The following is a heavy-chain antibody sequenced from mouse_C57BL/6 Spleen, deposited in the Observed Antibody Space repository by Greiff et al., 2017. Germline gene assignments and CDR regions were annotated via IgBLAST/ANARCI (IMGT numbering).Heavy chain of an antibody. D-gene: IGHD2-2*01. CDR1: GYSFTGYY. V-gene: IGHV1-43*01. J-gene: IGHJ4*01. Sequence: VHVKQSGPELVKPGASVKISCKASGYSFTGYYMHWVKQSSEKSLEWIGEINPSTGGTSYNQKFKGKATLTVDKSSSTAYMQLKSLTSEDSAVYYCARKGTMVTTRAMDYWGQGTSVTVSS. CDR3: ARKGTMVTTRAMDY. CDR2: INPSTGGT.